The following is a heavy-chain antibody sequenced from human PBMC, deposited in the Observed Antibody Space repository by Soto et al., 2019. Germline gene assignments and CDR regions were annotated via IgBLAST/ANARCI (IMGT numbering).Heavy chain of an antibody. CDR1: GFTFSRYS. CDR3: ARQSTVDDAFDI. D-gene: IGHD4-17*01. V-gene: IGHV3-21*01. J-gene: IGHJ3*02. CDR2: IPSRSSYI. Sequence: EVQLVESGGGLVKPGGSLRLSCAASGFTFSRYSMHWVRQAPGKGLEWVPSIPSRSSYIYYADSVKGRFTISRDNAKNSLFLQMNSLRAEDTAVDYCARQSTVDDAFDIWGQGTMVTVSS.